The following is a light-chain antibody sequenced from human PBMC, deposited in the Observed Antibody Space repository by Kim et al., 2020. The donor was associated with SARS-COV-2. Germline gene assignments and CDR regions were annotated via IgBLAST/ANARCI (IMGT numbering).Light chain of an antibody. CDR2: QDS. Sequence: SYELTQPPSVSVSPGQTASITCSGDKLGDKYVCWYQQKPGQSPVLVIYQDSKRPSGIPERFSGSNSGNTATLTISGTQAMDEADYYCQAWDSSTGVVFGGGPKLTVL. CDR1: KLGDKY. CDR3: QAWDSSTGVV. V-gene: IGLV3-1*01. J-gene: IGLJ2*01.